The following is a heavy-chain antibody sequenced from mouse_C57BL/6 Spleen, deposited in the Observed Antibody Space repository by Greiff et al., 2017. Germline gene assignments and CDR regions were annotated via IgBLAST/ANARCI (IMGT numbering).Heavy chain of an antibody. Sequence: QVQLQQPGAELVKPGASVKMSCKASGYTFTSYWIRWVKQRPGQGLEWIGDIYPGSGSTNYNEKFKGKATLTVDTSSSTAYMQLSSLTSEDSAVYDCARGEDYDDGYYALDYWGQGTSVTVSS. CDR2: IYPGSGST. CDR3: ARGEDYDDGYYALDY. J-gene: IGHJ4*01. D-gene: IGHD2-4*01. V-gene: IGHV1-55*01. CDR1: GYTFTSYW.